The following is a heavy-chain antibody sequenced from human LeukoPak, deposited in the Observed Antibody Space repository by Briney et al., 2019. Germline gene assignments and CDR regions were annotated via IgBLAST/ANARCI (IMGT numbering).Heavy chain of an antibody. D-gene: IGHD4-17*01. V-gene: IGHV3-30*02. CDR1: VFTFSTYG. J-gene: IGHJ4*02. CDR3: AKGLGDYDDFRLGY. CDR2: IPSDGSDN. Sequence: PGGSLRLSCAASVFTFSTYGLHWVRQAPGKGLEWVAFIPSDGSDNYYANSVKGRFTISIDNSKNTLYLQMNSLRSEDTAVYYCAKGLGDYDDFRLGYWGQGTLVTVSS.